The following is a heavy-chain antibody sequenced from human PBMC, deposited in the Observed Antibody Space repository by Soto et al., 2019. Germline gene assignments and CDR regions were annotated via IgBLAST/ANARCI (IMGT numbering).Heavy chain of an antibody. CDR3: ARPGGSYYYFDY. CDR2: ISYDGSNK. J-gene: IGHJ4*02. Sequence: QVQLVESGGGVVQPGRSLRLSCAASGFTFSSYAMHWVRQAPGKGLEWVAVISYDGSNKYYADSVKGRFTISRDNSKNTLYLQMSSLRAEDTAVYYCARPGGSYYYFDYWGQGTLVTVSS. D-gene: IGHD1-26*01. CDR1: GFTFSSYA. V-gene: IGHV3-30-3*01.